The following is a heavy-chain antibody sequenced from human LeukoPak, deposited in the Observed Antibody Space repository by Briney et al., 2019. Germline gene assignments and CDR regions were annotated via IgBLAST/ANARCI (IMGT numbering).Heavy chain of an antibody. J-gene: IGHJ5*02. CDR2: INPNSGGT. CDR3: AREGEDIVVVPAASDWFDP. Sequence: ASVKVSCKASGYTFTGYYMHWVRQAPGQGLEWMGWINPNSGGTNYAQKFQGRVTMTRDTSIRTAYMELSSLRSEDTAVYYCAREGEDIVVVPAASDWFDPWGQGTLVTVSS. V-gene: IGHV1-2*02. D-gene: IGHD2-2*01. CDR1: GYTFTGYY.